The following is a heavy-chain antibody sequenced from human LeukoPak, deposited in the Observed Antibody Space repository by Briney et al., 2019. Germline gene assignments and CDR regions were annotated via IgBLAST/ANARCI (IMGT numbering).Heavy chain of an antibody. CDR1: GFTFDDYG. J-gene: IGHJ4*02. V-gene: IGHV3-20*04. Sequence: PGGSLRLSCAASGFTFDDYGMSWVRQAPGKGLEWVSGINWNGGSTGYADSVKGRFTISRDNAKNSLYLQMNSLGAEDTALYYCARDMDGSGSYQSYYFDYWGQGTLVTVSS. D-gene: IGHD3-10*01. CDR3: ARDMDGSGSYQSYYFDY. CDR2: INWNGGST.